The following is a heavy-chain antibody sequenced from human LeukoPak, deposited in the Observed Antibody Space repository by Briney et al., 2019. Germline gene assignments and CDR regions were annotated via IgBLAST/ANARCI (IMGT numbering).Heavy chain of an antibody. D-gene: IGHD1-26*01. Sequence: SETLSLTCTVSGGSISSYYWSWIRQPPGKGLEWIGYISDTGSTNYNASLRSRVTISVDTSKNQFSLRLSSVTAADTAIYYCARETGARFYFDQWGQGTLVTVSS. CDR2: ISDTGST. CDR3: ARETGARFYFDQ. J-gene: IGHJ4*02. V-gene: IGHV4-59*01. CDR1: GGSISSYY.